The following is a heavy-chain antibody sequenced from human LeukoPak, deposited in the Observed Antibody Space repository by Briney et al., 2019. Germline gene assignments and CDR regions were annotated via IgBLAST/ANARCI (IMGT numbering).Heavy chain of an antibody. Sequence: GESLKISCKGSGYSFTSYWISWVRQMPGKGLEWMGIIYPGDSDTRYSPSFQGQVTISADKSISTAYLQWSSLKASDTAMYYCARQGQDYTVTPFLWGQGTLVAVSS. V-gene: IGHV5-51*01. CDR1: GYSFTSYW. D-gene: IGHD4-17*01. CDR2: IYPGDSDT. CDR3: ARQGQDYTVTPFL. J-gene: IGHJ4*02.